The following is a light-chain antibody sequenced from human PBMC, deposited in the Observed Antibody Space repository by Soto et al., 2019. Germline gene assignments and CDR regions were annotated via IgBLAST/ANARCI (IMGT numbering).Light chain of an antibody. CDR1: QSINAH. J-gene: IGKJ1*01. CDR3: QQYNTWLWT. CDR2: GAS. V-gene: IGKV3-15*01. Sequence: EVVMTQSPATLSVSPGESVTLSCRASQSINAHLAWYQQKPGQAPRLLIHGASTRATGIPARFSGSGFGTEFILPISCLQSEDFAVYYCQQYNTWLWTFGQGTKVEIQ.